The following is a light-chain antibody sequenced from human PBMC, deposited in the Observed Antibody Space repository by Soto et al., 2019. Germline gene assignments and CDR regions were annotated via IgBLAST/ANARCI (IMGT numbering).Light chain of an antibody. Sequence: QSVLTQPPSVSGAPGQRVTISCTGSSSNIGAFYDVHWYQQLPGTAPKLLIYGNTNRPSGVPDRFSGSKSGTSASLAITGLQAEDEADYYCQSYDSRLSGSVIFGGGTKLTAL. CDR3: QSYDSRLSGSVI. V-gene: IGLV1-40*01. CDR1: SSNIGAFYD. J-gene: IGLJ2*01. CDR2: GNT.